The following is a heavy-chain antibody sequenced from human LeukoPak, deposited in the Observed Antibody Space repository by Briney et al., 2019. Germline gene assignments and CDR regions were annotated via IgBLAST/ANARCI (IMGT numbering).Heavy chain of an antibody. CDR1: GGSFSGYY. J-gene: IGHJ4*02. Sequence: SETLSLTCAVYGGSFSGYYWSWIRQPPGKGLEWIGEINHSGSTNYNPSLKSRVTISVDTSKNQFSLKLSSVTAADTAVYYCARGGFVLMTGIDYWGQGTLVTVSS. CDR3: ARGGFVLMTGIDY. V-gene: IGHV4-34*01. CDR2: INHSGST. D-gene: IGHD2-21*02.